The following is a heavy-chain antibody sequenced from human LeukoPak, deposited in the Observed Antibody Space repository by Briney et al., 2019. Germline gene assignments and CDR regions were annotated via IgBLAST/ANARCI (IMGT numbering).Heavy chain of an antibody. D-gene: IGHD3-10*01. Sequence: GGSLRLSCAASGFTFSSYGMHWVRQAPGKGLEWVAVICYDGSNKYYADSVKGRFTISRDNSKNTLYLQMNSLRAEDTAVYYCARDPTWFGESNYYFDYWGQGTLVTVSS. J-gene: IGHJ4*02. CDR2: ICYDGSNK. V-gene: IGHV3-33*01. CDR3: ARDPTWFGESNYYFDY. CDR1: GFTFSSYG.